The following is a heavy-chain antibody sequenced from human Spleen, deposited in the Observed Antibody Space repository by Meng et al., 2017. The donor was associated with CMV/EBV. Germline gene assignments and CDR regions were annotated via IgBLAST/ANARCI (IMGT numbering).Heavy chain of an antibody. D-gene: IGHD2-2*01. V-gene: IGHV3-9*01. Sequence: SLKISCAASGFTFDDYAMHWVRQAPGKGLEWVSGISWNSGSIGYADSVKGRFTISRDNAKNSLYLQMNSLRAEDTAVYYCAKDRRGYCSSTSCYEVDYWGQGTLVTVSS. J-gene: IGHJ4*02. CDR3: AKDRRGYCSSTSCYEVDY. CDR1: GFTFDDYA. CDR2: ISWNSGSI.